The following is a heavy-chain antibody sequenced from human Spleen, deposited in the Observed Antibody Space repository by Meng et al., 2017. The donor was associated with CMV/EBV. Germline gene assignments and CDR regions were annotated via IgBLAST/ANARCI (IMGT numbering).Heavy chain of an antibody. CDR1: GFTFSSYA. J-gene: IGHJ6*02. CDR3: ARDLYDFWSGYPQLNYYYYGMDV. CDR2: ISYDGSNK. D-gene: IGHD3-3*01. Sequence: GESLKISCAASGFTFSSYAMHWVRQAPGKGLEWVAVISYDGSNKYYADSVKGRFTISRDNFKNTLYLQMNSLRAEDTAVYYCARDLYDFWSGYPQLNYYYYGMDVWGQGTTVTVSS. V-gene: IGHV3-30*04.